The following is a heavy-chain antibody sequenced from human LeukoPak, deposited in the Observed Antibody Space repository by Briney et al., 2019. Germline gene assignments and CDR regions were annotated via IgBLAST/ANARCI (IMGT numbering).Heavy chain of an antibody. CDR2: INHSGST. CDR3: ARLSVMITFGGVIVPKTFDP. D-gene: IGHD3-16*02. J-gene: IGHJ5*02. Sequence: PSETLSLTCAVYGGSFSGYYWSWIRQPPGKGLEWIGEINHSGSTNYNPSLKSRVTISVDTSKNQFSLKLSSVTAADTAVYYCARLSVMITFGGVIVPKTFDPWGQGTLVTVSS. CDR1: GGSFSGYY. V-gene: IGHV4-34*01.